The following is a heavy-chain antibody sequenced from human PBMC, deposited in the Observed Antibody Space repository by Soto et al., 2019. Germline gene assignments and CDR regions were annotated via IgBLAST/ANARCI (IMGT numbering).Heavy chain of an antibody. CDR2: IIPIFGTA. J-gene: IGHJ5*02. D-gene: IGHD2-2*01. Sequence: QVQLVQSGAEVKKPGSSVKVSCKASGGTFSSYAISWVRQAPGQGLEWMGGIIPIFGTANYAQKFQGRVTITADESTSTAYMELSSLRSEDTDVYYCAIDGLLVPAVIGGWFDPWGQGTLVTVSS. CDR1: GGTFSSYA. V-gene: IGHV1-69*12. CDR3: AIDGLLVPAVIGGWFDP.